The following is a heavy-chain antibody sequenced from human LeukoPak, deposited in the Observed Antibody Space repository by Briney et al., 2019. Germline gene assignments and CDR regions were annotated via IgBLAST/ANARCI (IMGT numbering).Heavy chain of an antibody. J-gene: IGHJ4*02. D-gene: IGHD3-10*01. CDR1: GFTFSSYW. CDR2: IKQDGSEK. Sequence: GGSLRLSCAASGFTFSSYWMSWVRQAPGKGLEWVANIKQDGSEKYYVDSVKGRFTICRDNAKNSLYLQMNSLRAEDTAVYYCARGGWFGELLVPLDYWGQGTLVTVSS. CDR3: ARGGWFGELLVPLDY. V-gene: IGHV3-7*01.